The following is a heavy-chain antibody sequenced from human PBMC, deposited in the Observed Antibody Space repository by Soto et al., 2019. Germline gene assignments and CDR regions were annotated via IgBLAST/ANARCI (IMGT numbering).Heavy chain of an antibody. CDR1: GYTFTGYY. D-gene: IGHD4-17*01. CDR3: ARSHPVTTPYGMDV. J-gene: IGHJ6*02. Sequence: ASVKVSCKASGYTFTGYYMHWVRQAPGQGLEWMGWINPNSGGTNYAQKFQGWVTMTRDTSISTAYMELSRLRSDDTAVYYCARSHPVTTPYGMDVWGQGTTVTVS. V-gene: IGHV1-2*04. CDR2: INPNSGGT.